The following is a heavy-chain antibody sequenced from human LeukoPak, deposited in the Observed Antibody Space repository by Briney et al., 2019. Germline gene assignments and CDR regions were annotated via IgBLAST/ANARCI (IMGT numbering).Heavy chain of an antibody. CDR1: GFTFSSYE. CDR2: ISSSGSTI. Sequence: PGGSLRLSCAASGFTFSSYEMNWVRQAPGKGPEWVSYISSSGSTIYYADSVKGRFTISRDNAKNSLYLQMNSLRAEDTAVYYCARVLCDIVDCLYGMDVWGQGTTVTVSS. V-gene: IGHV3-48*03. D-gene: IGHD2-15*01. J-gene: IGHJ6*02. CDR3: ARVLCDIVDCLYGMDV.